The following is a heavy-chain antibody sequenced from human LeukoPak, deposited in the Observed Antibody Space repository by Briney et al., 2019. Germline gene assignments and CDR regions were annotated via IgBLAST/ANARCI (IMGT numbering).Heavy chain of an antibody. CDR2: MNPNSGNT. D-gene: IGHD3-3*01. V-gene: IGHV1-8*01. CDR3: ARVFLDGTYCDFWSGYSKYYYGMDV. CDR1: GYTFTSYD. J-gene: IGHJ6*02. Sequence: ASVNVSCKASGYTFTSYDINWVRQATGQGLEWMGWMNPNSGNTGYAQKFQGRVTMTRNTSISTAYMELSSLRSEDTAVYYCARVFLDGTYCDFWSGYSKYYYGMDVWGQGTTVTVSS.